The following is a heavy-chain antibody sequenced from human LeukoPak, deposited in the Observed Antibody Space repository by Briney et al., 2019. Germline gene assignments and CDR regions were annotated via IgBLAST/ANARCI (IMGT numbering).Heavy chain of an antibody. CDR2: SDYSGSA. CDR3: AQNWGSYAFDI. CDR1: GGPFSDYY. J-gene: IGHJ3*02. D-gene: IGHD7-27*01. Sequence: SETLSLTCAVYGGPFSDYYWGWIRQPPGKGLEWIGYSDYSGSANYNPSLKSRVTISVDTSKNQFSLNLSSVTAADTAVYYCAQNWGSYAFDIWGRGTMVTVSS. V-gene: IGHV4-59*03.